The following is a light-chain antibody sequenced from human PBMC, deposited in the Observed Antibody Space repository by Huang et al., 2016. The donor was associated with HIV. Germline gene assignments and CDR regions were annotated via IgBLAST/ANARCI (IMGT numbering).Light chain of an antibody. CDR1: QSVSNSY. J-gene: IGKJ1*01. Sequence: ETVLTQSPGTLSLSPGERATLSCRASQSVSNSYLAWYQQKPGQAPRLLSYAASTRAPGIPARFRGSGSGTDFTLTISRLEPEDFAVYYCQQYGNSGTFGQGTKVEIK. V-gene: IGKV3-20*01. CDR3: QQYGNSGT. CDR2: AAS.